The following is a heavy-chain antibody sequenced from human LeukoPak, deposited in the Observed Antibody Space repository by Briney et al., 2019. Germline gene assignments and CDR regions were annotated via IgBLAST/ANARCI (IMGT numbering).Heavy chain of an antibody. V-gene: IGHV3-21*01. CDR3: ARIAVAGFFDC. CDR2: ISSSSSYI. Sequence: GGSLRLSCAASGFTFSSYSMNWVRQAPGKGLEWVSSISSSSSYIYYADSVKGRLTISRDNAKNSLYLQMNSLRAEDTAVYYCARIAVAGFFDCWGQGTLVTVSS. CDR1: GFTFSSYS. J-gene: IGHJ4*02. D-gene: IGHD6-19*01.